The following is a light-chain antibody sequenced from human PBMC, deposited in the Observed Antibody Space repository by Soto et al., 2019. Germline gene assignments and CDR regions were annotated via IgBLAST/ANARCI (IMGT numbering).Light chain of an antibody. CDR2: AAS. CDR3: QEYGTSRT. Sequence: EIVLTQSPGTLSLSPGERATLSCRASQSVSTTSLAWYQQKCGQAPRLLIYAASNRATGTPDRFSGSGSGTDFTLTISRLEPEDFAVYYCQEYGTSRTFGQGTKVDIK. J-gene: IGKJ1*01. CDR1: QSVSTTS. V-gene: IGKV3-20*01.